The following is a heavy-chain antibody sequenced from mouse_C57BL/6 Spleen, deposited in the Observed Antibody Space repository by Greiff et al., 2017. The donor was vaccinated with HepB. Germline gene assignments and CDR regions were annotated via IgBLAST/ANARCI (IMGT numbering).Heavy chain of an antibody. J-gene: IGHJ4*01. CDR3: TRSTITTVVGGYAMDY. CDR2: IDPETGGT. CDR1: GYTFTDYE. Sequence: QVQLQQSGAELVRPGASVTLSCKASGYTFTDYEMHWVKQTPVHGLEWIGAIDPETGGTAYNQKFKGKAILTADKSSSTAYMELRSLTSEDSAVYYCTRSTITTVVGGYAMDYWGQGTSVTVSS. D-gene: IGHD1-1*01. V-gene: IGHV1-15*01.